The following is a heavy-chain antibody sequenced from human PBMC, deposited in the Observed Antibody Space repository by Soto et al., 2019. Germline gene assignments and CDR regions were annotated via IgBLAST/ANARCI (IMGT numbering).Heavy chain of an antibody. Sequence: QVQLVESGGGLVKPGGALRLSCAASGFTFSDYYMSWFRQAPGTGLEWVSYINTSSSTIYYADSVKGRFTISGDNAKNSLYLQMYSLRVEDTAVYYCARVGGFSGYDFNYYYLDVWGEGTTVTVSS. CDR2: INTSSSTI. V-gene: IGHV3-11*01. CDR3: ARVGGFSGYDFNYYYLDV. CDR1: GFTFSDYY. D-gene: IGHD5-12*01. J-gene: IGHJ6*03.